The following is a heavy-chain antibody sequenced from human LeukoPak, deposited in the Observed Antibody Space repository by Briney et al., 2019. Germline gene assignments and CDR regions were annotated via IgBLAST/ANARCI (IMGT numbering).Heavy chain of an antibody. D-gene: IGHD4-11*01. CDR2: ISSSSSYI. CDR3: ARGGYSNYYYYYGMDV. V-gene: IGHV3-21*01. CDR1: GFTFSSYS. Sequence: GSSLRLSCAASGFTFSSYSMNWVRQAPGKGLEWVSSISSSSSYIYYADSVKGRFTISRDNAKNSLYLQMNSLRAEDTAVYYCARGGYSNYYYYYGMDVWGQGTTVTVSS. J-gene: IGHJ6*02.